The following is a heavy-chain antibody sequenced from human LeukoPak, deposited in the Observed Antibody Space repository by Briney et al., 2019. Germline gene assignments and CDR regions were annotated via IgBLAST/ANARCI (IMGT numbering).Heavy chain of an antibody. CDR1: GGSISSGSYY. CDR3: AGDSEWLWLRY. V-gene: IGHV4-61*02. CDR2: IYTSGST. Sequence: SETLSLTCTVSGGSISSGSYYWSWIRQPAGKGLEWIGRIYTSGSTNYNPSLKSRVTISVDTSKNQFSLKLSSVTAADTAVYYCAGDSEWLWLRYWGQGTLVTVSS. J-gene: IGHJ4*02. D-gene: IGHD5-18*01.